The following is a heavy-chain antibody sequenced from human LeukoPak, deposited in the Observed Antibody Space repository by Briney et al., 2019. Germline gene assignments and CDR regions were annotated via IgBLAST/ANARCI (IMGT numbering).Heavy chain of an antibody. V-gene: IGHV3-23*01. CDR2: MSGSGYYT. Sequence: GGSLRLSCAASGFSFSNFAMSWVRQAPGKGLEWVSTMSGSGYYTYYVESVKGRFTISRDNSKNTLYLHMNSLRADDTAVYYCAKMEGQRLYDYCMDVWGRGTTVSVSS. CDR3: AKMEGQRLYDYCMDV. J-gene: IGHJ6*03. D-gene: IGHD3-3*01. CDR1: GFSFSNFA.